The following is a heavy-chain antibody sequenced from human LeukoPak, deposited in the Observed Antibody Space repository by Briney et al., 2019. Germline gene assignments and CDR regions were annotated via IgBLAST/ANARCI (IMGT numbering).Heavy chain of an antibody. CDR1: DFTFSTYG. J-gene: IGHJ4*02. Sequence: GGSLKLSCAASDFTFSTYGMSWVRQAPGKGLEWVSGIDYSGGSTYYADSVKGRFTISRDNSKNTLYLQMSSLRAEDTAVYYCAKDRGDSSGYYFDYWGQGTLVTVSS. V-gene: IGHV3-23*01. CDR3: AKDRGDSSGYYFDY. D-gene: IGHD3-22*01. CDR2: IDYSGGST.